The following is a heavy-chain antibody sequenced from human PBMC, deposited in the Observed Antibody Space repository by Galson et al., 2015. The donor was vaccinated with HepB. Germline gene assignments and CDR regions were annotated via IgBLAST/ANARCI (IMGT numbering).Heavy chain of an antibody. CDR1: GFTFSSYA. CDR2: ISGSGGST. V-gene: IGHV3-23*01. D-gene: IGHD4-23*01. CDR3: AKSVVRQGHFDY. J-gene: IGHJ4*02. Sequence: SLRLSCAASGFTFSSYAMSWVRQAPGKGLEWVSAISGSGGSTYYADSVKGRFTISRDNSKNTLYLQMNSLRAEDTAVYYCAKSVVRQGHFDYWGQGTLVTVSS.